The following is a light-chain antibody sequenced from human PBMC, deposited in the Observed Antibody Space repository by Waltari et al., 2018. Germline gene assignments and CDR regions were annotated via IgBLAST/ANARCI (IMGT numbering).Light chain of an antibody. V-gene: IGLV1-44*01. Sequence: QPALTQPPSASGTPGQWVSVPCSGSSSNIGRKAVNWYQQLPGMAPKLLIYYDNQRPSGVPDRVSGSKSGTSASLAISGLQSEDEADYICAAWDDSLSAYVFGTGTKVTVL. CDR1: SSNIGRKA. CDR3: AAWDDSLSAYV. J-gene: IGLJ1*01. CDR2: YDN.